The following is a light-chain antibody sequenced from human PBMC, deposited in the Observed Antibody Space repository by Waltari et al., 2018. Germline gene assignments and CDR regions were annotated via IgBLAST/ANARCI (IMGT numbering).Light chain of an antibody. Sequence: QSALTQPPSASGSPGQSVTISCTGTSSDVGNYDYVSWYQQHPGKAPKPMIYEVIKRPSGVRDRVTGSKAGNTAYLTVSGLQAEDEADYYCSSYAGSNNLGVFGTGTKVTVL. CDR1: SSDVGNYDY. CDR3: SSYAGSNNLGV. CDR2: EVI. J-gene: IGLJ1*01. V-gene: IGLV2-8*01.